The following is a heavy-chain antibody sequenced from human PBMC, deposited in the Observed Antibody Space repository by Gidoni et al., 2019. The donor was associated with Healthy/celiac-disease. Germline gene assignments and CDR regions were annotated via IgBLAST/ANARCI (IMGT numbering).Heavy chain of an antibody. CDR3: ARGSRGLDAFDI. J-gene: IGHJ3*02. CDR2: IYSCGST. V-gene: IGHV3-53*01. CDR1: GFTVSRNY. D-gene: IGHD6-25*01. Sequence: EVQLVQSGGGLIQPGGSLRRSCAASGFTVSRNYMSWVRQAPGKELEWVSVIYSCGSTYHADSVKGRFTISRDNSKNTLYLQMNSLRAEDTAVYYCARGSRGLDAFDIWGQGTMVTVSS.